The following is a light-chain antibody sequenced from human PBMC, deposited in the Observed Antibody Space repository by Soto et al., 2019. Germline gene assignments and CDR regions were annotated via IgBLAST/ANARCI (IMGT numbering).Light chain of an antibody. CDR3: QNHNSAPLT. Sequence: DIQMTQSPSSLSASVGDRVTITCRASQGIRNYLAWYQQKPGKVPKLLIYAASTLQSGVPSRFSGSGSGTDFTRTISSLQPEDLATYYCQNHNSAPLTFGGGTKVEIK. CDR1: QGIRNY. J-gene: IGKJ4*01. CDR2: AAS. V-gene: IGKV1-27*01.